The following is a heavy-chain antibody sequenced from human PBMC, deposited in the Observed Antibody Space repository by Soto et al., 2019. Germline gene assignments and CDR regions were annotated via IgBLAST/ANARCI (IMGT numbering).Heavy chain of an antibody. J-gene: IGHJ1*01. Sequence: QVQLVESGGGVVQPGRSLRLSCAASGFTFSSYAMHWVRQAPGKGLEWVAVISYDGSNKYYADSVKGRFTISRDNSKNTLYLQMNSLRAEDTAVYYCARIATELLWFGELSPFQHWGQGTLVTVSS. CDR1: GFTFSSYA. CDR2: ISYDGSNK. V-gene: IGHV3-30-3*01. CDR3: ARIATELLWFGELSPFQH. D-gene: IGHD3-10*01.